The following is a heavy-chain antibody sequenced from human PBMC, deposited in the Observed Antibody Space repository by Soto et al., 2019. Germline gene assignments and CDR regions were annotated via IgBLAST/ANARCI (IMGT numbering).Heavy chain of an antibody. V-gene: IGHV3-30-3*01. CDR2: ISHDGSNK. CDR1: GFTFRSYA. J-gene: IGHJ4*02. Sequence: QVQLVESGGGVVQPGRSLRLSCAASGFTFRSYAMHWVRQAPSKGLEWVAVISHDGSNKYHADSVKGRFTISRDNSKNTMNLQMNSLRAEDTAVYYCARARRDCSSTTCYSSSWLDYFDYWGQGTLVTVFS. CDR3: ARARRDCSSTTCYSSSWLDYFDY. D-gene: IGHD2-2*02.